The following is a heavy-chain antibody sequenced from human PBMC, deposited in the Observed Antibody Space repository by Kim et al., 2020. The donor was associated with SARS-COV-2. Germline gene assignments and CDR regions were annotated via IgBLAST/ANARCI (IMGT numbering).Heavy chain of an antibody. D-gene: IGHD5-12*01. V-gene: IGHV4-31*02. J-gene: IGHJ4*02. Sequence: YYKPSLKSRVSISVDTSKNQFSLNLNSVTAADTAVYYCARDQRGYGSFDYWGQGTLVTVSS. CDR3: ARDQRGYGSFDY.